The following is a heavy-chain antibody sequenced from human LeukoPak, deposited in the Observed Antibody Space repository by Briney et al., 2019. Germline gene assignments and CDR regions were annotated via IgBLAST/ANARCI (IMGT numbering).Heavy chain of an antibody. CDR1: GGSISSYY. D-gene: IGHD2-21*02. Sequence: PSETLSLTCTVSGGSISSYYWSWIRQPAGKGLEWIGRIYTTGSTNYNPSLKSRLTISVDTSKNQFSLRLSSVTAADPAVYCGGDCNDYWGQGTLVTVSS. V-gene: IGHV4-4*07. CDR3: GDCNDY. CDR2: IYTTGST. J-gene: IGHJ4*02.